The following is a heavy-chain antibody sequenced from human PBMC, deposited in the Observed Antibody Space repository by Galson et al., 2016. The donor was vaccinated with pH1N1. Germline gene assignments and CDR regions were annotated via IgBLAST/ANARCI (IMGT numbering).Heavy chain of an antibody. CDR1: GYIFTSDY. J-gene: IGHJ4*02. D-gene: IGHD7-27*01. Sequence: SVKVSCKASGYIFTSDYFHWVRQAPGQGLEWMGVIDPSNGGTAFAQKLQGLVTMTRDTSTSTVYTELRGLKSEDTAVYYCIRDLGRLRDFWGQGTLVTVSS. CDR3: IRDLGRLRDF. V-gene: IGHV1-46*03. CDR2: IDPSNGGT.